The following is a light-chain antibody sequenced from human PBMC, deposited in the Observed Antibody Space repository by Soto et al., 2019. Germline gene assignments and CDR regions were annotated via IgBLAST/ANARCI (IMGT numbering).Light chain of an antibody. CDR3: QQTYDNPRT. Sequence: DIQMTQSPSSLSASIGDRVTITCRAGQNINTYLKWYQQKPGKAPQLLIYAASSLQSGVPSRFSGSASGTDFTLTISSLQPEDFATYYCQQTYDNPRTFGQRTKVEIK. V-gene: IGKV1-39*01. CDR2: AAS. CDR1: QNINTY. J-gene: IGKJ1*01.